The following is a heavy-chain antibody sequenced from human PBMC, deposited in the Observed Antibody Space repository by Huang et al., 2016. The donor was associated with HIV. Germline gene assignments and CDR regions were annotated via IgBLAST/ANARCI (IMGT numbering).Heavy chain of an antibody. CDR2: MNPTSGNT. Sequence: QVQLVQSGTEVKTPGASVKVSCKASGYTFTNHDSNWVRQATGQGLEWMGGMNPTSGNTGYAQRFQGRVTMTRDTSRATAYMELSSLRSDDTAVYFCARGGGSYLVPVDYWGQGTLIAVSS. D-gene: IGHD1-26*01. V-gene: IGHV1-8*01. CDR3: ARGGGSYLVPVDY. CDR1: GYTFTNHD. J-gene: IGHJ4*02.